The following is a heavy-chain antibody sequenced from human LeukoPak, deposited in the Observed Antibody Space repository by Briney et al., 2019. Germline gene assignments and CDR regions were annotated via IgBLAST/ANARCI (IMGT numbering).Heavy chain of an antibody. J-gene: IGHJ3*02. V-gene: IGHV1-18*01. CDR3: ARDGYCSLTGSYANAFDI. D-gene: IGHD2-2*03. Sequence: ASVKVFCKASGYTFTSYRISWVRQAPGQGLEWMGWISGFNGNTNYAQKFQGRVTMTTDTSTSTAYMDLRSLRSDDTAVYYCARDGYCSLTGSYANAFDIWGQGTMVTVSS. CDR2: ISGFNGNT. CDR1: GYTFTSYR.